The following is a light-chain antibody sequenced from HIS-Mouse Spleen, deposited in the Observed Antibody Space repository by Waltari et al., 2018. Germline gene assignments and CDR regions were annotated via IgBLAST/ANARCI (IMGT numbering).Light chain of an antibody. V-gene: IGLV2-14*01. J-gene: IGLJ3*02. CDR1: RSDVGGYNY. Sequence: QSALTQPASVSGSPGQSITISCTGPRSDVGGYNYVPWYQQHPGKAPKLMIYEVSNRPSGVSNRFSGSKSGNTASMTISGLQAEDEADYYCSSYTSSSTWVFGGGTKLTVL. CDR3: SSYTSSSTWV. CDR2: EVS.